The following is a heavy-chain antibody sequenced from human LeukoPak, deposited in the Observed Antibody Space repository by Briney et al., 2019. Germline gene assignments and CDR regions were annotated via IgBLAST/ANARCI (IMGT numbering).Heavy chain of an antibody. D-gene: IGHD3-3*01. CDR2: ISGKKGNT. CDR3: AKGWETSGYYHGFDC. Sequence: GGSLRLSCTASRFTFNNFAMSCGSHAPREGLECVSAISGKKGNTYYAEPVKGRFTISRDNSKNTLYLQISILRAEDTAVSYCAKGWETSGYYHGFDCWGQGTLVTVPS. J-gene: IGHJ4*02. V-gene: IGHV3-23*01. CDR1: RFTFNNFA.